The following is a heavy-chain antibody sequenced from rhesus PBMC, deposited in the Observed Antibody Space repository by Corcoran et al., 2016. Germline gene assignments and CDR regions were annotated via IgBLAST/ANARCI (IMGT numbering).Heavy chain of an antibody. Sequence: QVQLVQSGAEVKKPGASVKVSCKASGFTFGSYAISWVRQAPGQGLEWMGVIIPLVGITNDAETFQGRVTITADTSTSTAYMELSSLRSEDTAVYYCALECTGSGCYAAFDYWGQGVLVTVSS. V-gene: IGHV1-198*02. CDR1: GFTFGSYA. D-gene: IGHD2-21*01. CDR3: ALECTGSGCYAAFDY. CDR2: IIPLVGIT. J-gene: IGHJ4*01.